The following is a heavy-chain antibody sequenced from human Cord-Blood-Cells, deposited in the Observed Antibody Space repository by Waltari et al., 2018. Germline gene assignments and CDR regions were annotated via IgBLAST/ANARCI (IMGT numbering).Heavy chain of an antibody. Sequence: EVQLVQSGAEVKKPGESLKISCKGSGYSFTSSWIGWVRPMPGKGLAWMGIIDPGNSDTRYSLSVQGQVTISADKSISTAYLQWSSLKASDTAMYYCARHPVYSSSWYFDYWGQGTLVTVSS. D-gene: IGHD6-13*01. CDR1: GYSFTSSW. J-gene: IGHJ4*02. CDR2: IDPGNSDT. V-gene: IGHV5-51*01. CDR3: ARHPVYSSSWYFDY.